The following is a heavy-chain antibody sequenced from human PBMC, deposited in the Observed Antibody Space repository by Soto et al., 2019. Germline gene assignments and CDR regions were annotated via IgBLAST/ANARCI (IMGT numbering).Heavy chain of an antibody. CDR2: INPSGGST. V-gene: IGHV1-46*01. Sequence: QVQLVQSGAEVKKPGASVKVSCKASGYTFTSYYMHWVRQAPGQGLEWMGIINPSGGSTSYAQKFQGRVTMTRDTSTSTVYMELSSLRSEDTAVYYCARDPNYDSSGYYRKYYFDYWGQGTLVTVSS. CDR1: GYTFTSYY. CDR3: ARDPNYDSSGYYRKYYFDY. J-gene: IGHJ4*02. D-gene: IGHD3-22*01.